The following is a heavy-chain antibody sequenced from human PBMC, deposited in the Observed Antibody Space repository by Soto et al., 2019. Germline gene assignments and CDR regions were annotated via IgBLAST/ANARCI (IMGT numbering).Heavy chain of an antibody. CDR3: ARTGHFYGIDV. CDR2: IYPGDSET. CDR1: GYSFNSYW. J-gene: IGHJ6*02. V-gene: IGHV5-51*01. Sequence: GESLKISCKGSGYSFNSYWIAWVRQMPGRGLEWMGIIYPGDSETNYSPSFQGRVTISVDKSISTAYLQWSSLKASDTAIYYCARTGHFYGIDVWGQGTTVTVSS.